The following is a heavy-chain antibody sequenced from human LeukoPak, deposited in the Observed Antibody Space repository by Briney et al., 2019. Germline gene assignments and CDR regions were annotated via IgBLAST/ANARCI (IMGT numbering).Heavy chain of an antibody. CDR2: ISAYNGNT. V-gene: IGHV1-18*01. CDR1: GYTFTSYG. CDR3: ARDAYYYDSSGIDAFDI. J-gene: IGHJ3*02. D-gene: IGHD3-22*01. Sequence: ASVKVSCKASGYTFTSYGISWVRQAPGQGLEWMGWISAYNGNTNYAQKLQGRVTMTTDTSTSTAYMELRSLRSDDTAVYYCARDAYYYDSSGIDAFDIWGQGTMVTVSS.